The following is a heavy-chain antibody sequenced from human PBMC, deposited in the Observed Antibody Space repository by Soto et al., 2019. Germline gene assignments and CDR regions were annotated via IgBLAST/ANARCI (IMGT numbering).Heavy chain of an antibody. CDR1: GFTFSDYY. CDR2: ISSSGNSI. J-gene: IGHJ4*02. V-gene: IGHV3-11*01. CDR3: ARRAAAGRSFDY. Sequence: VGSLRLSCAASGFTFSDYYMTWIRQAPGKGLEWVSYISSSGNSIYYADSVRGRFTVSRDNAKNSLFLQMNSLRAEDTAVYYCARRAAAGRSFDYWGLGTLLTVSS. D-gene: IGHD6-13*01.